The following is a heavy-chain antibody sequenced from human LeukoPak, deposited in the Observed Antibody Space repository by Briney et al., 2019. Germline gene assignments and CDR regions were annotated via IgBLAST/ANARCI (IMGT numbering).Heavy chain of an antibody. D-gene: IGHD1-14*01. CDR2: IYSGGST. J-gene: IGHJ3*02. V-gene: IGHV3-66*01. CDR1: GFTVSSNY. Sequence: GGSLRLSCAASGFTVSSNYMSWVRQAPGKGLEWVSVIYSGGSTYYADSVKGRFTISRDNSKNTLYLQMNSLRAEGTAVYYCARADILSGPHRAFDIWGQGTMVTVSS. CDR3: ARADILSGPHRAFDI.